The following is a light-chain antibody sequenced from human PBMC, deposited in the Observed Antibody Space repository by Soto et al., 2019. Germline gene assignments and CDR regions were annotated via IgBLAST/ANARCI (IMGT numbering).Light chain of an antibody. J-gene: IGKJ1*01. CDR1: QGISSY. Sequence: AIRMTQSPSSLSASTGDRVTITCRASQGISSYLAWYQQKPGKAPKLLIYAASTLQSGVPSRFSGSGSGTDFTLTISCLQSEDFATYYCQQYYSTQGTFGQGTKVEIK. CDR2: AAS. CDR3: QQYYSTQGT. V-gene: IGKV1-8*01.